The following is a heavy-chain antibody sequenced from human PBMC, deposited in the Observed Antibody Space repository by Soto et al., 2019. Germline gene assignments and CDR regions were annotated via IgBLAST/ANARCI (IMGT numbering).Heavy chain of an antibody. V-gene: IGHV5-10-1*01. CDR3: ARHATYCGGDCPQHY. J-gene: IGHJ4*02. Sequence: GESLKISCKGSGYSFTSYYISWVRQMPGKGLEWMGRIDPSDSYTNSSPSFQGHVTISADKSISTAYLQWSSLKASDTAMYYCARHATYCGGDCPQHYWGQGTLVTVSS. D-gene: IGHD2-21*02. CDR2: IDPSDSYT. CDR1: GYSFTSYY.